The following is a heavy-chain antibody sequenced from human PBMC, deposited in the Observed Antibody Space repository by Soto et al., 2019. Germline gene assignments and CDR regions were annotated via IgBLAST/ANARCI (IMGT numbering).Heavy chain of an antibody. CDR1: GGSISSYY. J-gene: IGHJ3*02. CDR3: ARRWGGTFDI. D-gene: IGHD3-10*01. Sequence: QVQLQESGPGLVKPSETLSLTCTVSGGSISSYYWSWIRQPPGKGLEWIGYIYYSGSTNYNPSLKSRVTISVDTSKTPFSPRLNSVPAADTAVYYCARRWGGTFDIWGQGTMVTVAS. V-gene: IGHV4-59*08. CDR2: IYYSGST.